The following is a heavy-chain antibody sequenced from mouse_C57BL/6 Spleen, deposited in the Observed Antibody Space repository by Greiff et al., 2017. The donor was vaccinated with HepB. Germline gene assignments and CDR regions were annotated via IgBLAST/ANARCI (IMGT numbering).Heavy chain of an antibody. Sequence: VQLQQSGPELVKPGASVKISCKASGYSFTGYYMNWVKQSPEKGLEWIGEINPSTGGTTYNQKFKAKATLTVDKSSSTAYMQLKSLTSEDSAVYYCARSSLLLFDYWGQGTTLTVSS. D-gene: IGHD1-1*01. J-gene: IGHJ2*01. CDR3: ARSSLLLFDY. V-gene: IGHV1-42*01. CDR2: INPSTGGT. CDR1: GYSFTGYY.